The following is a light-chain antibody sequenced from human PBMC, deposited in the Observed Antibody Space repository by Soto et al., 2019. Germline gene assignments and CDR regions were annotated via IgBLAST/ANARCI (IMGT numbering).Light chain of an antibody. CDR2: RDN. CDR3: AAWDGGLSGWV. CDR1: TSNIGSKY. J-gene: IGLJ3*02. V-gene: IGLV1-47*01. Sequence: QSVLTQPPSASGPPGQRVANPCSGSTSNIGSKYVYWYQQLPGTAPKLLIYRDNQRPSGVPDRFSGSKSGTSASLAISGLRSEDEADYYCAAWDGGLSGWVFGGGTKLTVL.